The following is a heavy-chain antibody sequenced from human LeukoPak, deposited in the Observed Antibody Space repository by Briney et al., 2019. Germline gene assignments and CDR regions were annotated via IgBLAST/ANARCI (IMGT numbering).Heavy chain of an antibody. CDR3: ARRFRTGGNLHHDAYDV. J-gene: IGHJ3*01. V-gene: IGHV4-4*09. CDR1: GASISDYY. CDR2: IYSVGSP. D-gene: IGHD1-14*01. Sequence: SETLSLTCTVSGASISDYYWGWIRQPPGKGLEWVGHIYSVGSPTCSPSLMSRVSISVDTSKNQFSLELSSVTAADTAVYYCARRFRTGGNLHHDAYDVWGQGTVVTVSS.